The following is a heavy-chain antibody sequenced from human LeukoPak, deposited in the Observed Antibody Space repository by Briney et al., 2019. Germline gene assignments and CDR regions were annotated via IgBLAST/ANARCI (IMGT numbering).Heavy chain of an antibody. V-gene: IGHV3-21*01. D-gene: IGHD1-26*01. CDR3: ARGVGATDHDAFDI. CDR1: GFTFSSYS. Sequence: GGSLRLSCAASGFTFSSYSMNLVRQAPGKGLEWVSSISSSSSYICYADSVKGRFTISRDNAKNSLYLQMNSLRAEDTAVYYCARGVGATDHDAFDIWGQGTMVTVSS. CDR2: ISSSSSYI. J-gene: IGHJ3*02.